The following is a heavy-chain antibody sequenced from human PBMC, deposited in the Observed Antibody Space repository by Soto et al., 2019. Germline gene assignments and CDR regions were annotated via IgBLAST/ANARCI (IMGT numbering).Heavy chain of an antibody. CDR2: VNPSGGST. J-gene: IGHJ1*01. V-gene: IGHV1-46*01. CDR1: GYLFTAYS. D-gene: IGHD2-15*01. Sequence: SVKVSCKASGYLFTAYSMHWVRLAPGQGLEWMGVVNPSGGSTKYAQNFQGRGTMTRDTSTTTIYMELSSLRSDDTAIYYCAREENCSGGTCYSEYFHRWGQGTLVTVPS. CDR3: AREENCSGGTCYSEYFHR.